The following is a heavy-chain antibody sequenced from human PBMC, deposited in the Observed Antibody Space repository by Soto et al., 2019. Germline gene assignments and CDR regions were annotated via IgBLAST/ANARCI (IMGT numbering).Heavy chain of an antibody. Sequence: ETLSLTCAVYGGSFSGYYWSWIRQPPGKGLEWIGEINHSGSTNYNPSLKSRVTISVDTSKNQFSLKLSSVTAADTAVYYCARGREWLTDYWGQGTLVTVSS. D-gene: IGHD6-19*01. J-gene: IGHJ4*02. V-gene: IGHV4-34*01. CDR2: INHSGST. CDR1: GGSFSGYY. CDR3: ARGREWLTDY.